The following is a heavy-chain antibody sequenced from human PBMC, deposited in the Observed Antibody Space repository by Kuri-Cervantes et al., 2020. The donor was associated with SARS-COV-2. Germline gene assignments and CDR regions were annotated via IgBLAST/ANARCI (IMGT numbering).Heavy chain of an antibody. J-gene: IGHJ3*02. D-gene: IGHD6-13*01. V-gene: IGHV4-59*01. CDR2: IYYSGST. Sequence: SETLSLTCDVSGDSISSTYWSWIRQPPGKGLEWIGYIYYSGSTNYNPSLKSRVTISVDTSKNQFSLKLSSVTAADTAVYYCARDHGSFRITAAGIDAFDIWGQGTMVTVSS. CDR1: GDSISSTY. CDR3: ARDHGSFRITAAGIDAFDI.